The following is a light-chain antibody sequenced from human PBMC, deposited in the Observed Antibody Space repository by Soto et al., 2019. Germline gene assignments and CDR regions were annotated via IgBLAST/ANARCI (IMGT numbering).Light chain of an antibody. CDR1: GGSITSGY. Sequence: NFMLTQPHSVSESPGKTVTISCTRSGGSITSGYVQWYQQRPGSAPTTVIYEDNQRPSGVPDRFSGSIVSSSNSASITISCRKTEDVADNYWQSYHSSYPYVFGTGTKLAVL. J-gene: IGLJ1*01. CDR3: QSYHSSYPYV. V-gene: IGLV6-57*03. CDR2: EDN.